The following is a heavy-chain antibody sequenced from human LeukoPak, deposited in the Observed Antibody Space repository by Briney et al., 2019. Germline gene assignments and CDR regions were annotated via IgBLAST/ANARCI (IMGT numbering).Heavy chain of an antibody. J-gene: IGHJ5*02. D-gene: IGHD3-10*01. V-gene: IGHV3-23*01. Sequence: GGSLRLSCAASGFIFSSHGMNWVRQAPGKGLEWVSGISPSGDATFYADSVKGRFTISRDNSKNTLYLQMNSLRADDTAVYYCAKGGVWFGNSNPWGQGTLVTVSS. CDR2: ISPSGDAT. CDR3: AKGGVWFGNSNP. CDR1: GFIFSSHG.